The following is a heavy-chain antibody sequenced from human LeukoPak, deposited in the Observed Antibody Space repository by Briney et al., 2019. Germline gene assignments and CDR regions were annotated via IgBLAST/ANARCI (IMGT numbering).Heavy chain of an antibody. CDR3: AKVGYYGSGSYFFPSDY. D-gene: IGHD3-10*01. V-gene: IGHV3-23*01. CDR2: ISGSGGST. Sequence: GGSLRLSCAASGFTFSSYAMSWVRQAPGKGPEWVSAISGSGGSTYYADSVKGRFTISRDSSKNTLYLQMNSLRAEDTAIYYCAKVGYYGSGSYFFPSDYWGQGTLVTVSS. J-gene: IGHJ4*02. CDR1: GFTFSSYA.